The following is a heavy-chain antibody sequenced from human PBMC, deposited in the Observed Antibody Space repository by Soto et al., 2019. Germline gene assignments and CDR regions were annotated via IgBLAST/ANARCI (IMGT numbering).Heavy chain of an antibody. V-gene: IGHV4-30-2*01. J-gene: IGHJ3*02. CDR2: IYHSGST. CDR3: ARGGRWLQLMAFDI. CDR1: GGSISSGGYS. Sequence: PSETLSLTCAVSGGSISSGGYSWSWIRQPPGKGLEWIGYIYHSGSTYYNPSLKSRVTISVDRSKNQFSLKLSSVTAADTAVYYCARGGRWLQLMAFDIWGQGTMVTVSS. D-gene: IGHD5-12*01.